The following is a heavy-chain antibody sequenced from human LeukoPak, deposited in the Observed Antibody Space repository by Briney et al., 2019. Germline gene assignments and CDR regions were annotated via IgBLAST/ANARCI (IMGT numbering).Heavy chain of an antibody. J-gene: IGHJ4*02. V-gene: IGHV1-2*02. D-gene: IGHD1-26*01. CDR2: INPNNGGT. CDR1: GYTFTAYY. Sequence: ASVTVSFKCSGYTFTAYYMHWVRQARGQGLEWVGWINPNNGGTNYTQNLQGRLTMIRDSSISKAYVQLIRLSSEAATVYYCATDLIVGAIGNADYWGQGTLVTVSS. CDR3: ATDLIVGAIGNADY.